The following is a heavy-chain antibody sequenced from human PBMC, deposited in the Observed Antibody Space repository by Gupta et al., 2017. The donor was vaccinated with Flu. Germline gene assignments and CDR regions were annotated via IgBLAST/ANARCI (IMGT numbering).Heavy chain of an antibody. D-gene: IGHD2-15*01. Sequence: QVQLVASGGGVVQPGRSLRLSCAASGFTFSGYGMHWVRQAPGKGLEWVSYILYDGTNKYYADSVKGRFTISRDNSKNTLYLQMNSLRAEDTAVYYCAKEGSRIYNWFDPWGQGTLVTVSS. CDR3: AKEGSRIYNWFDP. CDR2: ILYDGTNK. CDR1: GFTFSGYG. J-gene: IGHJ5*02. V-gene: IGHV3-30*18.